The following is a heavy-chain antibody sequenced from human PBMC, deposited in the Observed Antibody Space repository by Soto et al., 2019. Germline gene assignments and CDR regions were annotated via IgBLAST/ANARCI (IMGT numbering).Heavy chain of an antibody. V-gene: IGHV1-24*01. Sequence: GASVKVSCKVSGYTLTELSMHWVRQAPGKGLEWMGGFDPEDGETIYAQKFQGRVTMTEDTSTDTAYMELSSLRSEDTAVYYCATTTYYYDSSGYPTPSTFDYWGQGTLVTVSS. J-gene: IGHJ4*02. CDR2: FDPEDGET. CDR1: GYTLTELS. CDR3: ATTTYYYDSSGYPTPSTFDY. D-gene: IGHD3-22*01.